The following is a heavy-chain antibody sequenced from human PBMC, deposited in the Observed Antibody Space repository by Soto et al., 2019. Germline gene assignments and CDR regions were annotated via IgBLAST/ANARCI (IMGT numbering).Heavy chain of an antibody. D-gene: IGHD1-1*01. CDR3: ARRAETNGWNGFGADKYYFDF. CDR1: GYTFTSYD. J-gene: IGHJ4*02. V-gene: IGHV1-8*01. Sequence: ASVKVSCKASGYTFTSYDIYWVRQATGQGLEWMGWMNPNTGNSGYAQKFQGRVTMTSDTSISTAHMELSSLRSGDTAVYYCARRAETNGWNGFGADKYYFDFWGQGPLVTVSS. CDR2: MNPNTGNS.